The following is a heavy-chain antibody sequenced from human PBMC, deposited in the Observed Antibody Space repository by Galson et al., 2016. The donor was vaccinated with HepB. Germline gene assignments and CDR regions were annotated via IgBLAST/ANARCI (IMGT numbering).Heavy chain of an antibody. V-gene: IGHV1-46*02. CDR1: GFTFNSYY. Sequence: SVKVSCKASGFTFNSYYMHWVRQAPGQGLEWMAIINPSGSYTSYAQKFLGRVTVTRDTSASTVYLELSSLRSEDTAVYYCARDLAPSDGSGTIWGQGTMVTVSS. CDR2: INPSGSYT. D-gene: IGHD3-22*01. CDR3: ARDLAPSDGSGTI. J-gene: IGHJ3*02.